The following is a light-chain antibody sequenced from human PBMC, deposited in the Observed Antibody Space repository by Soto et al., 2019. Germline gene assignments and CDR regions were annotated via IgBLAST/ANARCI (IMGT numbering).Light chain of an antibody. J-gene: IGLJ2*01. Sequence: SYELTQPLSVSVALGQTATITCGGNNIGSKEVHWYQQRPGQAPVLGIFRNKYRPSGIPERFSGSKSGSSASLAITGLQAEDEADYYCQSYDRSLSVVFGGGTKLTVL. CDR1: NIGSKE. V-gene: IGLV3-9*01. CDR3: QSYDRSLSVV. CDR2: RNK.